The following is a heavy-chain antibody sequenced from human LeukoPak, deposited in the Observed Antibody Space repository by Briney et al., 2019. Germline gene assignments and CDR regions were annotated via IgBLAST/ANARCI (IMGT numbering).Heavy chain of an antibody. CDR2: ISGGGDIT. V-gene: IGHV3-23*01. D-gene: IGHD6-19*01. Sequence: GGSLRLSCAASGFNFANHAMSWVRQTPGKGLEWVSAISGGGDITYYADSVKGRFTISRDNSKNTLYLQMNSLRAEDTAVYYCAKDRPSGWRYWGQGTLVTVSS. CDR3: AKDRPSGWRY. J-gene: IGHJ4*02. CDR1: GFNFANHA.